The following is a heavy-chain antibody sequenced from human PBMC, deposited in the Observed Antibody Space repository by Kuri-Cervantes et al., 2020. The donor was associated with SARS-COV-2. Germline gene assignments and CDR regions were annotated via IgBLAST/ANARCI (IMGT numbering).Heavy chain of an antibody. J-gene: IGHJ4*02. CDR3: AKGTYDFWSGWPFDY. Sequence: LSLTCAASGFTLSDYYMSWIRQAPGKGLEWVSYISSSGSTIYYADSVKGRFTISRDNAKNSLYLQMNSLRAEDTAVYYCAKGTYDFWSGWPFDYWGQGTLVTVSS. CDR2: ISSSGSTI. V-gene: IGHV3-11*01. D-gene: IGHD3-3*01. CDR1: GFTLSDYY.